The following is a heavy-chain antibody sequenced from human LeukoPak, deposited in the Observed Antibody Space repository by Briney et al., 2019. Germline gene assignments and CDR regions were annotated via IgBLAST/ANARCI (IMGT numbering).Heavy chain of an antibody. Sequence: GGSLRLSCAASGFSSGNYWMHWVRQAPGKGLLWVSRINGDGSKTDYADSVKGRFTISRDNAKNTLYLQMSSLRDEDTAVYYCVRTSYCSGDCHLHFDYWGQGTLVTVSS. CDR3: VRTSYCSGDCHLHFDY. V-gene: IGHV3-74*01. J-gene: IGHJ4*02. D-gene: IGHD2-21*02. CDR2: INGDGSKT. CDR1: GFSSGNYW.